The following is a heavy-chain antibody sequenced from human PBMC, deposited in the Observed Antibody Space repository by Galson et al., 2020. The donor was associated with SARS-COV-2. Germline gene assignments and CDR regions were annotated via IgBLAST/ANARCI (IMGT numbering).Heavy chain of an antibody. V-gene: IGHV3-74*01. D-gene: IGHD5-12*01. J-gene: IGHJ5*02. CDR1: GFTFSSYA. Sequence: GGSLRLSCAASGFTFSSYAMSWVRQAPGQGLVWVSRINSDGSSTAYADSVKGRFTISRDNAKNTLYVEMNSLRVDDTAVYYCARVPEGYSSSWFDHWGQGTRVTVSS. CDR2: INSDGSST. CDR3: ARVPEGYSSSWFDH.